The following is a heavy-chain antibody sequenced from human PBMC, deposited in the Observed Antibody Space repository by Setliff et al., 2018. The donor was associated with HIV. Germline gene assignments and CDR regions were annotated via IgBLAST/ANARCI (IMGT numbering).Heavy chain of an antibody. CDR2: IYYSWST. D-gene: IGHD1-7*01. Sequence: SETLSLTCTVSGGSISSYYWSWIRQPPGKGLEWIGCIYYSWSTYYNPSLKSRVTISVGTSKNQFSLKLSSVTAADTAVYYCATYNWNFIVGYWGQGTLVTVSS. V-gene: IGHV4-59*12. CDR3: ATYNWNFIVGY. J-gene: IGHJ4*02. CDR1: GGSISSYY.